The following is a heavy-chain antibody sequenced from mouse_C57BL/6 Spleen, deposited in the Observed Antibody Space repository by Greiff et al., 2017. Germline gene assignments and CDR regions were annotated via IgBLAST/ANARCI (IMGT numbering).Heavy chain of an antibody. Sequence: QVQLQQPGAELVKPGASVKLSCKASGYTFTSYWMQWVKQRPGQGLEWIGEIDPSDSYTNYNQKFKGKATLTVDTSSSTAYMQLSSLTSEDSAVYYCARYDDYGYWGQGTTLTVSS. J-gene: IGHJ2*01. CDR1: GYTFTSYW. V-gene: IGHV1-50*01. CDR3: ARYDDYGY. CDR2: IDPSDSYT. D-gene: IGHD2-4*01.